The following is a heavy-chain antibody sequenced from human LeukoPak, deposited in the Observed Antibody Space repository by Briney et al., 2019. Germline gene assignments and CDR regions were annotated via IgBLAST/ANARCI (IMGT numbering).Heavy chain of an antibody. CDR2: IGDSGSPI. Sequence: PGGSLRLSCAASGFTFTDYYMSWIRQAPGTGLEWISYIGDSGSPIYYANDVKGRFSISRDNAKNSLYLQRNNLRGEDTAMYYGARGAGPLFDPWGQGTLVTVSS. CDR3: ARGAGPLFDP. V-gene: IGHV3-11*01. J-gene: IGHJ5*02. CDR1: GFTFTDYY.